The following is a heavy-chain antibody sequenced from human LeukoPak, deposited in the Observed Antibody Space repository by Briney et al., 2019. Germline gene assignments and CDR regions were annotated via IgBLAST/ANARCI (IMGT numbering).Heavy chain of an antibody. J-gene: IGHJ5*02. CDR3: ARCPVVTGWFDP. CDR1: GRPFSGYY. D-gene: IGHD2-21*02. V-gene: IGHV4-34*01. Sequence: SDTLSLTCALYGRPFSGYYWIWIRQPPGKGREGIGEINHSGSTNYNPSFKSRVTISVDTSKNKFSLKLSSVRAADTAVYYCARCPVVTGWFDPWGQGTLVTVSS. CDR2: INHSGST.